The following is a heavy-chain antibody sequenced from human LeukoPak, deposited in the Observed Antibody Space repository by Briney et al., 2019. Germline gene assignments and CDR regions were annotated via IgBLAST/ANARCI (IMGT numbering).Heavy chain of an antibody. J-gene: IGHJ4*01. Sequence: GGSLRLSCAASGFTFSSYAMSWVRQAPGKGPEWVASIRQDGSEKTYVDSVKGRFTISRDNTKNSLSLQLNGLRAEDTAVYYCARDGTAAGLYFDLWGQGTLVTVSS. D-gene: IGHD6-13*01. V-gene: IGHV3-7*01. CDR3: ARDGTAAGLYFDL. CDR2: IRQDGSEK. CDR1: GFTFSSYA.